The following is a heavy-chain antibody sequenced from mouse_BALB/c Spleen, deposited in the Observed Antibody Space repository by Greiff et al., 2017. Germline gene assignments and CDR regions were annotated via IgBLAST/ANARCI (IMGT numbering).Heavy chain of an antibody. CDR1: GFTFSNYW. V-gene: IGHV6-6*02. CDR3: TYGYPLDY. D-gene: IGHD2-2*01. CDR2: IRLKSNNYAT. J-gene: IGHJ2*01. Sequence: EVKLMESGGGLVQPGGSMKLSCVASGFTFSNYWMNWVRQSPEKGLEWVAEIRLKSNNYATHYAESVKGRFTISRDDSKSSVYLQMNNLRAEDTGIYYCTYGYPLDYWGQGTTLTVSS.